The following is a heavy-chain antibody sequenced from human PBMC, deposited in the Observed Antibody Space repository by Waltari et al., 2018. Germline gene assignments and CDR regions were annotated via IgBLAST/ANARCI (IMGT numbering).Heavy chain of an antibody. CDR2: INHSGST. CDR1: GGSFSGYY. J-gene: IGHJ6*02. CDR3: ARKYYDFWSGYSYGMDV. V-gene: IGHV4-34*01. Sequence: QVQLQQWGAGLLKPSETLSLTCAVYGGSFSGYYWSWIRPPPGKGLEWIGEINHSGSTNYNPSLKSRVTISVDTSKNQFSLKLSSVTAADTAVYYCARKYYDFWSGYSYGMDVWGQGTTVTVSS. D-gene: IGHD3-3*01.